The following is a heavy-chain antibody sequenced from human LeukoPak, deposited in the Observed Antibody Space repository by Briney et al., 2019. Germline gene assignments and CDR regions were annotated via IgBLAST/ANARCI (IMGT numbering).Heavy chain of an antibody. CDR3: AKAREDYGKYDY. Sequence: PGGSLRLSCAVSGFAFGSEAMSWVRQSPARGLEWVASISPGGGTTYYADSVKGRFTISRDNSKNTLYLQMNSLRAEDTAVYYCAKAREDYGKYDYWGQGTLVTVSS. D-gene: IGHD4-17*01. J-gene: IGHJ4*02. CDR2: ISPGGGTT. CDR1: GFAFGSEA. V-gene: IGHV3-23*01.